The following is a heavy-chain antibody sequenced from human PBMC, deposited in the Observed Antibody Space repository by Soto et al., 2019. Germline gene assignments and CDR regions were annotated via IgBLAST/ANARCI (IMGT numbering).Heavy chain of an antibody. J-gene: IGHJ4*02. D-gene: IGHD3-10*01. Sequence: EVQLVESGGGLVQPGGSLRLSCAASGVTFSSYSMNWVRQAPGKGLEWVSYISSSSSTIYYADSVKGRFTISRDNAQNSLYLQMNSLRAEDTAVYYCARANYYGSPGDFDYWGQGTLVTVSS. CDR2: ISSSSSTI. CDR1: GVTFSSYS. CDR3: ARANYYGSPGDFDY. V-gene: IGHV3-48*01.